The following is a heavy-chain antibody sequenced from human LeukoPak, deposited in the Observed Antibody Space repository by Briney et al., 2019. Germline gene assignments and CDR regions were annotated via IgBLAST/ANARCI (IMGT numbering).Heavy chain of an antibody. D-gene: IGHD4-23*01. CDR2: IKSDGSSS. J-gene: IGHJ4*02. V-gene: IGHV3-74*01. Sequence: GGSLRLSCAASGFTFSSYFWMHWVRQAPGKGLVWVSRIKSDGSSSTHADSLKGRFTISRDSAKNSLYLQMNTLRAEDTAVYYCVRDLDLGGYSSFEYWGQGTLVTVSS. CDR1: GFTFSSYFW. CDR3: VRDLDLGGYSSFEY.